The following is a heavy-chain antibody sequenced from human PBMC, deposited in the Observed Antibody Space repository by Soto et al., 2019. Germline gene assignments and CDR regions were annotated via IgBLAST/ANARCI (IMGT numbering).Heavy chain of an antibody. CDR1: GGSISSYY. J-gene: IGHJ4*02. D-gene: IGHD3-3*01. V-gene: IGHV4-59*01. Sequence: ASETLSLTCTFSGGSISSYYWSWIRQPPGKGLEWIGYIYYSGSTNYNPSLKSRVTISVDTSKNQFSLKLSSVTAADTAVYYCARGSPYDFWSGYLGYFDYWGQGTLVTVSS. CDR3: ARGSPYDFWSGYLGYFDY. CDR2: IYYSGST.